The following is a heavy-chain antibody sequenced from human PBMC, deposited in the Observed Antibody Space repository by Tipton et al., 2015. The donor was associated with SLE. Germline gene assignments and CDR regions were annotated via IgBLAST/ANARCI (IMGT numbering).Heavy chain of an antibody. V-gene: IGHV1-18*01. CDR1: GYTFTSYG. CDR2: ISAYNGNT. J-gene: IGHJ4*02. D-gene: IGHD6-6*01. CDR3: TAGSSGYFDY. Sequence: QSGAEVKKPGASVKVSCKASGYTFTSYGISWVRQAPGQGLEWMGWISAYNGNTNYAQKLRGRVTMTRDTSTSTVYMELSSLRSEDTAVYYCTAGSSGYFDYWGQGTLVTVSS.